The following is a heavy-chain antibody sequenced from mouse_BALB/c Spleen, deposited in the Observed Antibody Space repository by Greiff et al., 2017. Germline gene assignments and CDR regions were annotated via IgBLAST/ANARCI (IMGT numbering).Heavy chain of an antibody. V-gene: IGHV1-69*02. J-gene: IGHJ4*01. CDR2: IFPSDSYT. Sequence: QVQLQQSGAELVRPGASVKLSCKASVYTFTSYWITWVKQRPGQGLEWIGNIFPSDSYTNYNQKFKDKATLTVDKSSSTAYMQLSSPTSEASAVYYGTRCYYGSSPYAMDYWGQGTSVTVSS. CDR1: VYTFTSYW. D-gene: IGHD1-1*01. CDR3: TRCYYGSSPYAMDY.